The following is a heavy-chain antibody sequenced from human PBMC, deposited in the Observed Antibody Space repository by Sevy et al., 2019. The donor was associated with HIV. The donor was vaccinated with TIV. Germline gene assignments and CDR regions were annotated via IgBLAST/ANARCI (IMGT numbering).Heavy chain of an antibody. V-gene: IGHV3-49*04. CDR1: GFTFGDYA. CDR2: LKSKADGGTV. D-gene: IGHD1-1*01. J-gene: IGHJ4*02. CDR3: TRWKGLQSIFDY. Sequence: GGSLRLSCTTSGFTFGDYAMNWVRQAPGKGLEWVAFLKSKADGGTVDHAASVKGRFTISRDDYKSIADLQMNDLTTEDTGVYYCTRWKGLQSIFDYWGQGALVTVSS.